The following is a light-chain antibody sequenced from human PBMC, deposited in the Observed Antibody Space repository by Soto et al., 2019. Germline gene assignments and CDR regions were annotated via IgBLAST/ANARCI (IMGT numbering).Light chain of an antibody. CDR2: EDS. CDR1: SSDVGAYDF. CDR3: SSYTTSSTRV. Sequence: QSALAQPASVSGSPGQSITISCTGTSSDVGAYDFVSWHQQHPDKAPKLMIYEDSNRPSGVSYRFSGSKSVNTATLTISGLQAEDEADYYCSSYTTSSTRVFGTGTRSPS. J-gene: IGLJ1*01. V-gene: IGLV2-14*03.